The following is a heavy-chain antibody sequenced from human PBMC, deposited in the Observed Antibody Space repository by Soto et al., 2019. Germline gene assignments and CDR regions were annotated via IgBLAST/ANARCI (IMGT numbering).Heavy chain of an antibody. CDR1: GGSISSYY. V-gene: IGHV4-59*01. CDR3: ARGGIPATRVFDY. J-gene: IGHJ4*02. D-gene: IGHD2-2*01. CDR2: IYYSGST. Sequence: SETLSLTCTVSGGSISSYYWSWIRQPPGKGLEWIGYIYYSGSTNYNPSLKSRVTISVDTSKNQFSLKLSSVTAADTAVYYCARGGIPATRVFDYWGQGTLVTVSS.